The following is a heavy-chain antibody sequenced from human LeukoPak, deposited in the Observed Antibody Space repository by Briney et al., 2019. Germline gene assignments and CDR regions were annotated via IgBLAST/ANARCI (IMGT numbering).Heavy chain of an antibody. J-gene: IGHJ4*02. Sequence: ASVKVSCKASGYTFTSYGISWVRQAPGQGLEWMGWISAYNGNTNYAQKLQGRVTTTTDTSTSTAYMELRSLRSDDTAVYYCARERYSYREHPKLFDYWGQGTLVTVSS. CDR2: ISAYNGNT. V-gene: IGHV1-18*01. D-gene: IGHD5-18*01. CDR1: GYTFTSYG. CDR3: ARERYSYREHPKLFDY.